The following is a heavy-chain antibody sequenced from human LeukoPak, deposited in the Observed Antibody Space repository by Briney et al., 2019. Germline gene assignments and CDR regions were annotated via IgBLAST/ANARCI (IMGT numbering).Heavy chain of an antibody. V-gene: IGHV4-39*07. CDR3: ARVFGSYQEAMDV. Sequence: SETLSLTCTVSGGSITAGDYHWGWIRQPPGTGLHWIATSWQGASLNSRVTISLDTSKNQFSLRLTSVTAADTAVYYCARVFGSYQEAMDVWGPGITVTVSS. CDR1: GGSITAGDYH. D-gene: IGHD3-10*01. CDR2: S. J-gene: IGHJ6*02.